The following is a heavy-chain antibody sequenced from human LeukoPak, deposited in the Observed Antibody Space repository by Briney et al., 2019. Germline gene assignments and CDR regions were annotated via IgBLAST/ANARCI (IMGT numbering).Heavy chain of an antibody. Sequence: GGSLRLSCAASGFTFSSYAMSWARQAPGKGLKRVSAISGSGGSTYYADSVKGRFTISRDNSKNTLYLQMNSLRAEDTAVYYCAKSANTYDCSSTSCYFDYWGQGTLVTVSS. J-gene: IGHJ4*02. CDR2: ISGSGGST. D-gene: IGHD2-2*01. CDR1: GFTFSSYA. CDR3: AKSANTYDCSSTSCYFDY. V-gene: IGHV3-23*01.